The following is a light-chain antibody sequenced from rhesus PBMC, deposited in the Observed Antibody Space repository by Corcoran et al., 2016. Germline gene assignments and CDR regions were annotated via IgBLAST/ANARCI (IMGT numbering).Light chain of an antibody. V-gene: IGKV1-43*03. Sequence: DIQMTQSPSSLSASVGDRVTITCRASENVNNYLHWYQQKPGKAPKLLIYAASTLQSGVPSRFSGSGSGTDFTLTISSLQPEDFATYYCLQYNSIPWTFGQGTKVEVK. CDR3: LQYNSIPWT. CDR1: ENVNNY. J-gene: IGKJ1*01. CDR2: AAS.